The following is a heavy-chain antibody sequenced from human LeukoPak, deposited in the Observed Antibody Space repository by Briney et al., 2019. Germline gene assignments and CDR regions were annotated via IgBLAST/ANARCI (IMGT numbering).Heavy chain of an antibody. CDR3: ARLYSSGYYYFFDY. Sequence: SETLSLTCTVSGGSISSSSYYWGWIRQPPGKGLEWIGSIYYSGSTYYNPSLKSRVTISVDTSKTQFSLKLSSVTAADTAVYYCARLYSSGYYYFFDYWGQGTLVTVSS. CDR1: GGSISSSSYY. D-gene: IGHD3-22*01. J-gene: IGHJ4*02. CDR2: IYYSGST. V-gene: IGHV4-39*01.